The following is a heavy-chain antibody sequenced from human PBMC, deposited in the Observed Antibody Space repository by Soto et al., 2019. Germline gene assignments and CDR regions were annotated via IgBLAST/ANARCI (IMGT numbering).Heavy chain of an antibody. Sequence: QVQLQESGPGLVKPSETLSLTCTVSGDSMTKYYWSWIRQPAGKGLEWIGRIYTSGSTNYNPSLKSRVTMSLDTPNNHFSLKLKSVTAADTAVYYCARTVGAAYYLDFWGQGALVTVSS. J-gene: IGHJ4*02. CDR2: IYTSGST. CDR3: ARTVGAAYYLDF. D-gene: IGHD1-26*01. V-gene: IGHV4-4*07. CDR1: GDSMTKYY.